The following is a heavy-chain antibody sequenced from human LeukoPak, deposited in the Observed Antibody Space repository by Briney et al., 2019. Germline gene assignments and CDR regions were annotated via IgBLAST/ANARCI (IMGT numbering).Heavy chain of an antibody. J-gene: IGHJ4*02. CDR2: IWYDGSNK. CDR3: AKDRDYGSGSYWGY. CDR1: GFTFSSYG. V-gene: IGHV3-33*06. Sequence: GGSLRLSCAASGFTFSSYGMHWVRQAPGKGLEWVAVIWYDGSNKYYADSVKGRFTISRDNSKNTLYLQMNSLRAEDTAVYYCAKDRDYGSGSYWGYWGQGPRVTVSS. D-gene: IGHD1-26*01.